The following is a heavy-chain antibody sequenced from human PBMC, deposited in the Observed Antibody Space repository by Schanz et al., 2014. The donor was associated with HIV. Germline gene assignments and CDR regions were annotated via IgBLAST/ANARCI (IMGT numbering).Heavy chain of an antibody. J-gene: IGHJ5*02. CDR2: INHSGST. Sequence: QVQLQQWGAGLLKPSETLSLTCAVYGESLSGYYWTWIRQPPKKGLEWIGEINHSGSTNYTPSLKSRVTISVDTSKKQFSLNLASVTAADTAVYYCARDLEGWDGSNNRFDPWGQGTLVTVSS. V-gene: IGHV4-34*02. D-gene: IGHD3-3*01. CDR1: GESLSGYY. CDR3: ARDLEGWDGSNNRFDP.